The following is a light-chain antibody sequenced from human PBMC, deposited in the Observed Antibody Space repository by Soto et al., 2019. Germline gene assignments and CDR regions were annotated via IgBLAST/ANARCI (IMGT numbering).Light chain of an antibody. V-gene: IGLV2-8*01. CDR3: SSFAGNNNLV. CDR2: EVS. Sequence: QSALTQPPSASGSPGQSVTISCTGTSSDVGGYNYVSWYQQHPGKAPKLMISEVSKRPPGVPDRFSGSKSGNTASLTVSGLQAEDEADYYCSSFAGNNNLVVGGGTKVTVL. CDR1: SSDVGGYNY. J-gene: IGLJ2*01.